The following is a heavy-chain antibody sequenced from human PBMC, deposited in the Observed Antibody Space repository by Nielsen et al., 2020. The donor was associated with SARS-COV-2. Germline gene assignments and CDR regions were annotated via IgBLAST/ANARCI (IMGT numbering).Heavy chain of an antibody. CDR3: ARGPEQQLVPEFFQH. V-gene: IGHV3-30*04. J-gene: IGHJ1*01. CDR2: ISHDGSMK. CDR1: GFIFSSFA. D-gene: IGHD6-13*01. Sequence: GESLKISCAASGFIFSSFAIHWVRQAPGKGLEWVAVISHDGSMKYYADSVKGRFTISRDNSKNTLYLQMNSLRAEDTAVYYCARGPEQQLVPEFFQHWGQGTLVSVSS.